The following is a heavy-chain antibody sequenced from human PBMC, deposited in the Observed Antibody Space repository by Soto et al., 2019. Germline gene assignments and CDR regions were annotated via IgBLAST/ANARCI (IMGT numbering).Heavy chain of an antibody. V-gene: IGHV3-7*01. CDR1: GFTFSSYW. CDR2: IKQDGSEK. CDR3: ARDPYYDFWSGYWAY. J-gene: IGHJ4*02. Sequence: GGSLRLSCAASGFTFSSYWMSWVRQAPGKGLEWVANIKQDGSEKYYVDSVKGRFTISRDNAKNSLYLQMNSLRAEDTAVYYCARDPYYDFWSGYWAYWGQGTLVTVSS. D-gene: IGHD3-3*01.